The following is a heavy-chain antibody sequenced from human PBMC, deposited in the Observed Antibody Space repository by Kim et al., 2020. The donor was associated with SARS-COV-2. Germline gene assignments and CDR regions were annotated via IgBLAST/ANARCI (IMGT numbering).Heavy chain of an antibody. D-gene: IGHD4-17*01. CDR1: GGSIIRNSFF. Sequence: SETLSLTCTVSGGSIIRNSFFWGWTRSPPGKGMEWIGGIDVRGTPHYKSSLKSRLSLSIDASKSQFSLNLSSLSAADTAVYYFTGGSGGNYGRAWGQENL. J-gene: IGHJ5*02. CDR3: TGGSGGNYGRA. CDR2: IDVRGTP. V-gene: IGHV4-39*07.